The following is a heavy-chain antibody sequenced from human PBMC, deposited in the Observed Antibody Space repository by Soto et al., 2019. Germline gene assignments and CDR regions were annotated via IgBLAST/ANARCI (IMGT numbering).Heavy chain of an antibody. Sequence: LSLTCAASGFTFSSYAMSWVRQAPGKGLEWVSAISGSGGSTYYADSVKGRFTISRDNSKNTLYLQMNSLRAEDTAVYYCAKDPTVTHDYWGQGTLVTVSS. D-gene: IGHD4-17*01. J-gene: IGHJ4*02. CDR1: GFTFSSYA. CDR3: AKDPTVTHDY. CDR2: ISGSGGST. V-gene: IGHV3-23*01.